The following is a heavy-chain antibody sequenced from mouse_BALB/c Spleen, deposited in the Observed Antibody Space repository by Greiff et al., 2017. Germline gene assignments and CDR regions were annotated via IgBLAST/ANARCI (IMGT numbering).Heavy chain of an antibody. Sequence: EVKVVESGGGLVQPGGSLRLSCATSGFTFTDYYMSWVRQPPGKALEWLGFIRNKANGYTTEYSASVKGRFTISRDNSQSILYLQMNTLRAEDSATYYCARDKDYGNYGDYWGQGTSVTVSS. V-gene: IGHV7-3*02. D-gene: IGHD2-1*01. CDR1: GFTFTDYY. CDR2: IRNKANGYTT. CDR3: ARDKDYGNYGDY. J-gene: IGHJ4*01.